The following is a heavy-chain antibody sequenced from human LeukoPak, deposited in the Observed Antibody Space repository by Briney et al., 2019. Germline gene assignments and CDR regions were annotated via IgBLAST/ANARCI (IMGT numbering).Heavy chain of an antibody. CDR2: INPNSGGT. Sequence: ALVKVSCKASGYTFTGYYMHWVRQAPGQGLEWMGWINPNSGGTNYAQKFQGRVTMTRDTSISTAYMELSRLRSDDTAVYYCARREGLDSSGWYVGYWGQETLVTVSS. CDR3: ARREGLDSSGWYVGY. J-gene: IGHJ4*02. D-gene: IGHD6-19*01. CDR1: GYTFTGYY. V-gene: IGHV1-2*02.